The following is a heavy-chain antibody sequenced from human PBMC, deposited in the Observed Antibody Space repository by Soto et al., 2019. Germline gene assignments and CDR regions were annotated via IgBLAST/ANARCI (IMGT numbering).Heavy chain of an antibody. V-gene: IGHV4-39*01. Sequence: LSLTCTVSGGSINTNNYYWGWIRQSPGQGLEWIGSIYYNGHATYNPSLKGRGTVSQDMTKNQFFLRLTSMTAADTAIYYCATFMVPASRHSDFDYWGQGTLVTVSS. J-gene: IGHJ4*02. D-gene: IGHD2-21*02. CDR1: GGSINTNNYY. CDR3: ATFMVPASRHSDFDY. CDR2: IYYNGHA.